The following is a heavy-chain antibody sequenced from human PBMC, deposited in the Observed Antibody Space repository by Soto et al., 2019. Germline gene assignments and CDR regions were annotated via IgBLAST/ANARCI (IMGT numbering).Heavy chain of an antibody. CDR3: TTALPLRYSSSYDGAFDI. CDR1: GFTFSNAW. CDR2: IKSKTDGGTT. Sequence: GGSLRLSCAASGFTFSNAWMSWVRQAPGKGLEWVGRIKSKTDGGTTDYAAPVKGRFTISRDDSKNTLYLQMNSLKTDDTAVYYCTTALPLRYSSSYDGAFDIWGQGTMVTVSS. V-gene: IGHV3-15*01. J-gene: IGHJ3*02. D-gene: IGHD6-6*01.